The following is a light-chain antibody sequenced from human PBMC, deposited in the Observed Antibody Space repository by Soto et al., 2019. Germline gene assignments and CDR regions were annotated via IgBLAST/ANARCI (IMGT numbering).Light chain of an antibody. J-gene: IGLJ2*01. V-gene: IGLV2-8*01. CDR2: EVS. Sequence: QSALTQPPSASGSPGQSVTISCTGTSSDVGGYNYVSLYQQHPGKAPKLMIYEVSKRPSGVPDRFSGSKSGNTASLTVSGLQAEDEADYYCSSYAGSNNFVFGGGTKVTVL. CDR3: SSYAGSNNFV. CDR1: SSDVGGYNY.